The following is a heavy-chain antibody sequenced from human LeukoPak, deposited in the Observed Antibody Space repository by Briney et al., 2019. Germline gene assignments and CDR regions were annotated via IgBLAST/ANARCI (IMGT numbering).Heavy chain of an antibody. V-gene: IGHV3-21*01. CDR2: ISSSSSYI. D-gene: IGHD3-10*01. J-gene: IGHJ6*02. Sequence: GGSLRLSCAASGFTFSSYSMNWVRQAPGKGLEWVSSISSSSSYIYYADSVKGRFTISRDNAKNSLYLQMNSLRVEDTAVYYCARAGWFGELLFPYYYGMDVWGQGTTVTVSS. CDR1: GFTFSSYS. CDR3: ARAGWFGELLFPYYYGMDV.